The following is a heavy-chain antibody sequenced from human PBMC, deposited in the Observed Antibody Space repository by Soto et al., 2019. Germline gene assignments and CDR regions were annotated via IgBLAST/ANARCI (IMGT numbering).Heavy chain of an antibody. Sequence: GGSLRLSCAASGFTFNDYAMHWVRQAPGKGLEWVSYISISSSTIYYADSVKGRFTISRDNAKNSLYLQMNNLRDEDTAVYYCARHIKSSSGVDYFDYWGQGTLVTVSS. CDR2: ISISSSTI. CDR1: GFTFNDYA. V-gene: IGHV3-48*02. D-gene: IGHD6-19*01. J-gene: IGHJ4*02. CDR3: ARHIKSSSGVDYFDY.